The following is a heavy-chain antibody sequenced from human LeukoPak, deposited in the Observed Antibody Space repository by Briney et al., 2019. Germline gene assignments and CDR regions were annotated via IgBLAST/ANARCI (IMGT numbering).Heavy chain of an antibody. Sequence: PGGSLRLSCAASGFTFSSYAMSWVRQAPGKGLEWVSAISGSGGSTYYADSVKGRFTISRDNSKNTLYLQMNSLRAEDTAVYYCAAMVRGVISMDVWGQGTTVTVSS. CDR1: GFTFSSYA. J-gene: IGHJ6*02. V-gene: IGHV3-23*01. D-gene: IGHD3-10*01. CDR2: ISGSGGST. CDR3: AAMVRGVISMDV.